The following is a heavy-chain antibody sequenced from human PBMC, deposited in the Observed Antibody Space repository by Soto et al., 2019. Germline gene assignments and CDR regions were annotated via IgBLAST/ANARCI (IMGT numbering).Heavy chain of an antibody. CDR2: ISAYNGNT. CDR3: ARRAEEGDYYYGMDV. Sequence: QVQLVQSGAEVKKPGASVKVSCKASGYTFTSYGISWVRQAPGQGLEWMGWISAYNGNTNYAQKLQGRVTMTTDTPXXTAYMGLRSLRSHDTAVYYCARRAEEGDYYYGMDVWGQGTTVTVSS. CDR1: GYTFTSYG. V-gene: IGHV1-18*01. J-gene: IGHJ6*02.